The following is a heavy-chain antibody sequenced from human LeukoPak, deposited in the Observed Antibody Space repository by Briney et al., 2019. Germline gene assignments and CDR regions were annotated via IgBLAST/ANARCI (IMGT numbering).Heavy chain of an antibody. D-gene: IGHD3-9*01. Sequence: SETLSLTCAVYGGSFSGYYWSWIRQPPGKGLEWIGEINHSGSTNYNPSLKSRVTISVDTSKNQFSLKLSSVTAADTAVYYCARLGRYYDILTGYRRKGFDPWGQGTLVTVSS. CDR2: INHSGST. CDR1: GGSFSGYY. CDR3: ARLGRYYDILTGYRRKGFDP. J-gene: IGHJ5*02. V-gene: IGHV4-34*01.